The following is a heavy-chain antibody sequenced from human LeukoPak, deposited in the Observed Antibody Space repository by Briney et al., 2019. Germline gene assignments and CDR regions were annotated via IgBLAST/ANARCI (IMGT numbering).Heavy chain of an antibody. CDR3: AREPIVGATRYWFDP. Sequence: SVKVSCKASGGTFSNYAISWVRQAPGHGLEWMGGIIPLFGTANYAQNFQGRVTMTRNTSISTAYMELSNLRSEDTAVYYCAREPIVGATRYWFDPWGQGTLVTVSS. D-gene: IGHD1-26*01. V-gene: IGHV1-69*05. J-gene: IGHJ5*02. CDR1: GGTFSNYA. CDR2: IIPLFGTA.